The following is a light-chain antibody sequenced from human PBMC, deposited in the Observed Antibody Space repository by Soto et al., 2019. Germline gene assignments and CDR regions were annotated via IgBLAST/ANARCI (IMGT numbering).Light chain of an antibody. V-gene: IGKV1-27*01. CDR3: QQYNSYPRT. CDR2: AAS. CDR1: QGIGIY. J-gene: IGKJ2*01. Sequence: DIQMTQSPSSLSASLGDRVTITCRASQGIGIYLAWFQQRPGKVPKLLIYAASTLQSGVPSRFSGSGSGTEFTLTISSLQPDDFATYYCQQYNSYPRTFGQGTKLEIK.